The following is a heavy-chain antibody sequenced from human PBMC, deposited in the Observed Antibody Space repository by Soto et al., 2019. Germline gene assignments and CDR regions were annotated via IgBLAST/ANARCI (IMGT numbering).Heavy chain of an antibody. CDR3: ATGNVDSMLEY. CDR2: MFHSGGA. D-gene: IGHD3-3*01. V-gene: IGHV4-4*02. J-gene: IGHJ4*02. CDR1: DGSISTYDW. Sequence: SETLSLTCVVSDGSISTYDWWTWVRQPPGKGLEWIGKMFHSGGADYSPSHKSRVTISADSSKNHFSLRLTAVTAADTAVYYCATGNVDSMLEYWGQGTQVTVSS.